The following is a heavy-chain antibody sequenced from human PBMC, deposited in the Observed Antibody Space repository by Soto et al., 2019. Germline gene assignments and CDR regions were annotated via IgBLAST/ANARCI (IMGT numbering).Heavy chain of an antibody. Sequence: QVQLQESGPGLVKPSETLSLTCTVSGGSISSYYWSWIRQPPGKGLEWIGYIYYSGSTNYNPSLKSRVTIAVDTSKNQFSLQLSSVTAADTAVYDCARRYGSAIDYWGQGTLVTVSS. D-gene: IGHD1-26*01. CDR3: ARRYGSAIDY. V-gene: IGHV4-59*08. J-gene: IGHJ4*02. CDR1: GGSISSYY. CDR2: IYYSGST.